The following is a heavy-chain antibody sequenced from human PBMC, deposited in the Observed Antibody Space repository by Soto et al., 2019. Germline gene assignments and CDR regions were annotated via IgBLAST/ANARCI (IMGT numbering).Heavy chain of an antibody. CDR3: ARALVVVPAAHNWFDP. CDR1: GYTFTSYY. V-gene: IGHV1-46*03. CDR2: INPSGGST. Sequence: ASVKVSCKASGYTFTSYYMHWVRQAPGQGLEWMGIINPSGGSTSCAQKFQGRVTMTRDTSTSTVYMELSSLRSEDTAVYYCARALVVVPAAHNWFDPWGQGTLVTVSS. J-gene: IGHJ5*02. D-gene: IGHD2-2*01.